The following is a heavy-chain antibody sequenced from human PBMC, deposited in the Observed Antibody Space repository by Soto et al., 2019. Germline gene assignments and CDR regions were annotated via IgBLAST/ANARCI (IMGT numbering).Heavy chain of an antibody. CDR3: ARIYRRDGNKYADY. CDR2: ISASSTTV. CDR1: EFTFSSFN. J-gene: IGHJ4*02. Sequence: EVHLVESGGGLVQPGESLRLSCAASEFTFSSFNMHWVRQAPGKGLEWVSYISASSTTVYYGDSVKGRFTISRDNAKNSLYLHMNSLRDEDTAVYYCARIYRRDGNKYADYWGQGTLVTVSS. D-gene: IGHD3-16*02. V-gene: IGHV3-48*02.